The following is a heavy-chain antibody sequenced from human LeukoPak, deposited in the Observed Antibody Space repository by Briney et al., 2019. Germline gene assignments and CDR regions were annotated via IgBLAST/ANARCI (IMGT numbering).Heavy chain of an antibody. D-gene: IGHD6-13*01. Sequence: HPGGSLRLSCAASGFTFSSYGMHWVRQAPGKGLEWVAFIRYDGSNKYYADSVKGRFTISRDNSKNTLYLQMNSLRAEDTAVYYCAKDASYRIHSSSWLEYFQHWGQGTLVTVSS. J-gene: IGHJ1*01. V-gene: IGHV3-30*02. CDR1: GFTFSSYG. CDR2: IRYDGSNK. CDR3: AKDASYRIHSSSWLEYFQH.